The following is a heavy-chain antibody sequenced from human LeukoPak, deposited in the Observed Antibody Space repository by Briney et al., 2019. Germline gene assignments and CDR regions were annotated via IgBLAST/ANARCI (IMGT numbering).Heavy chain of an antibody. Sequence: GGSLRLSCAASGFTVRSNYMIWVRQTPGKGLEWVSVIYSGGSTYYADSVKGRFTISRDNSKNTLYLQMNSLRAEDTAVYYCARRVVVDAQFYYYYYYYMDVWGKGTTVTVSS. J-gene: IGHJ6*03. CDR2: IYSGGST. CDR1: GFTVRSNY. V-gene: IGHV3-66*02. D-gene: IGHD2-15*01. CDR3: ARRVVVDAQFYYYYYYYMDV.